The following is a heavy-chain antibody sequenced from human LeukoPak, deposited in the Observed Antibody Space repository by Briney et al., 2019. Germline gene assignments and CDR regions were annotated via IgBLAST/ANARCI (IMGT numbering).Heavy chain of an antibody. D-gene: IGHD3-22*01. CDR1: GYTFTSYG. CDR3: ARDPLSGYYSYYYYYMDV. V-gene: IGHV1-18*01. Sequence: EASVKVSCKASGYTFTSYGISRVRQAPGQGLEWMGWISAYNGNTNYAQKLQGRVTMTTDTSTSTAYMELRSLRSDDTAVYYCARDPLSGYYSYYYYYMDVWGKGTTVTVSS. J-gene: IGHJ6*03. CDR2: ISAYNGNT.